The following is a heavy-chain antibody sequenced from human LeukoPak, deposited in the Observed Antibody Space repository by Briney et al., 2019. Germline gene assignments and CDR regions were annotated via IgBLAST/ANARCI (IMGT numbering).Heavy chain of an antibody. CDR1: GYTFTSYG. Sequence: ASVKVSCKASGYTFTSYGISWVRQAPGQGLEWMGWISAYNGNTNYAQKLQGRVTMTTDTSTSTAYMELRSLRPDDTAVYYCARDRRYCSSTSCYTGGMSYWGQGTLVTVSS. V-gene: IGHV1-18*01. D-gene: IGHD2-2*02. J-gene: IGHJ4*02. CDR2: ISAYNGNT. CDR3: ARDRRYCSSTSCYTGGMSY.